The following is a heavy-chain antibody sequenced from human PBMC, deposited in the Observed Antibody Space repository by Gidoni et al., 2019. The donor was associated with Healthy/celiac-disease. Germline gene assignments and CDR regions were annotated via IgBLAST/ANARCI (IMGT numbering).Heavy chain of an antibody. D-gene: IGHD5-12*01. V-gene: IGHV4-34*01. CDR3: ARVKRWLRSVKSDMDV. J-gene: IGHJ6*02. Sequence: QVQLQQWGAGLLKPSETLSLTCAVYGGSFSGYYWSWIRQPPGKGLEWIGEINHSGSTNYNPSLKSRVTISVDTSKNQFSLKLGSVTAADTAVYYCARVKRWLRSVKSDMDVWGQGTTVTVSS. CDR2: INHSGST. CDR1: GGSFSGYY.